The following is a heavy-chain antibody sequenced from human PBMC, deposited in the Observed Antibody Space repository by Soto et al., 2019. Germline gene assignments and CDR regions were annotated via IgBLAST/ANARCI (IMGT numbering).Heavy chain of an antibody. CDR3: ARALRTPHGAVAPYFDY. CDR1: GYTFTSYG. Sequence: QVQLVQSGAEVKKPGASVKVSCKASGYTFTSYGICWVRQAPGQGLERMGWISAYNGNTNYAQKLQGRGTMTTDTATSTAYMELRSLRSDDTAVYYCARALRTPHGAVAPYFDYWGQGTLVTVSS. CDR2: ISAYNGNT. V-gene: IGHV1-18*04. J-gene: IGHJ4*02. D-gene: IGHD6-19*01.